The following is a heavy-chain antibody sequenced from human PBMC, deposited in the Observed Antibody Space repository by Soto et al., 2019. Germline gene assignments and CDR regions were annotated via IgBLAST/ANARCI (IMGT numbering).Heavy chain of an antibody. CDR1: GFSLSTSGVG. CDR2: IYWDDDK. D-gene: IGHD6-19*01. CDR3: ARRRGAVAVFDY. V-gene: IGHV2-5*02. J-gene: IGHJ4*02. Sequence: QITLKESGPTLVKPTQTLTLTCTFSGFSLSTSGVGVGWIRQPPGKALEWLALIYWDDDKRYSPSLKSRLTITKDTAKNQVVLTITNMHPVDTATYYCARRRGAVAVFDYWGQGTLVTVSS.